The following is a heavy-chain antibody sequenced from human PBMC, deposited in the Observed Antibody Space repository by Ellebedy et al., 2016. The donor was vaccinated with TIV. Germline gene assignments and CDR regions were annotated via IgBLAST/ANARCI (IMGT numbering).Heavy chain of an antibody. Sequence: PGGSLRLSCAASGFKLSDYYMSWIRQAPGKGLEWISIISSSSDYTNYADSVKGRFTISRDNAKNSLYLQMNSLRAEDTAVYYCARDGLSGYNYGFRVDYWGQGALVTVSS. D-gene: IGHD5-18*01. CDR3: ARDGLSGYNYGFRVDY. CDR1: GFKLSDYY. CDR2: ISSSSDYT. J-gene: IGHJ4*02. V-gene: IGHV3-11*06.